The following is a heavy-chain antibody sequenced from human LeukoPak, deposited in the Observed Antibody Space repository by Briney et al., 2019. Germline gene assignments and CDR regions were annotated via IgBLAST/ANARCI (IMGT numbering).Heavy chain of an antibody. CDR2: INHSGST. D-gene: IGHD6-13*01. J-gene: IGHJ4*02. Sequence: SETLSLTCAVYGGSFSGYYWSWIRQPPGKGLEWIGEINHSGSTNYNPSLKSRVTISVDTSKNQFSLKLSSVTAADTAVYYCARGSVIAAAGTDGYFDYWGQGTLVTVSS. CDR1: GGSFSGYY. CDR3: ARGSVIAAAGTDGYFDY. V-gene: IGHV4-34*01.